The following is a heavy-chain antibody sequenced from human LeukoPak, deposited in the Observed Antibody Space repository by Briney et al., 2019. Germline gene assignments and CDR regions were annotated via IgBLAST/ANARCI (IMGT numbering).Heavy chain of an antibody. D-gene: IGHD6-13*01. CDR3: ARAAAGTFNFNWFDP. Sequence: KTSETLSLTCTVSGGSISSYYWSWIRQPAGKGLEWIGRIYTSGSTNYNPSLKSRVTMSVDTSKNQFSLKLSSVTAADTAVYYCARAAAGTFNFNWFDPWGQGTLVTVSS. CDR2: IYTSGST. V-gene: IGHV4-4*07. CDR1: GGSISSYY. J-gene: IGHJ5*02.